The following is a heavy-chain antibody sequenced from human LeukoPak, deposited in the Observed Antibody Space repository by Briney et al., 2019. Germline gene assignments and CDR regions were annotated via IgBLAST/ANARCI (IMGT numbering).Heavy chain of an antibody. D-gene: IGHD6-13*01. V-gene: IGHV1-46*01. CDR1: GYTFTSYY. J-gene: IGHJ6*03. CDR2: INPSGGST. CDR3: ARDHGPYSSSSSYYYYYMDV. Sequence: ASVKVSCKASGYTFTSYYIHWVRQAPGQGLEWMGIINPSGGSTSYAQKFQGRVTMTRDMSTSTVYMELSSLRSEDTAVYYCARDHGPYSSSSSYYYYYMDVWGKGTTVTVSS.